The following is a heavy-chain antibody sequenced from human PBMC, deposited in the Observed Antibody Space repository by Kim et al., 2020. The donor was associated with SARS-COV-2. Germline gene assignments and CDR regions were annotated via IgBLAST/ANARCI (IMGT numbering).Heavy chain of an antibody. CDR1: GFTFSSYG. J-gene: IGHJ4*02. Sequence: GGSLRLSCAASGFTFSSYGMHWVRQAPGKGLEWVAVISYDGSNKYYADSVKGRLTISRDNSKNTLYLQMNSLRAEDTAVYYCAKDGAAGTDYWGQGTLVTVSS. CDR2: ISYDGSNK. D-gene: IGHD6-13*01. V-gene: IGHV3-30*18. CDR3: AKDGAAGTDY.